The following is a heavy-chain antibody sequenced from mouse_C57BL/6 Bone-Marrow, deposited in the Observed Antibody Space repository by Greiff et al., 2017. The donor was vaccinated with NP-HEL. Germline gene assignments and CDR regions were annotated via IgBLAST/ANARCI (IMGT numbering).Heavy chain of an antibody. CDR3: ARLGLELGQYFDV. J-gene: IGHJ1*03. V-gene: IGHV1-52*01. Sequence: QVQLKQPGAELVRPGSSVKLSCKASGYTFTRYWMHWVKQRPIPGLAWIGNIDPSDSETPYNQKFKDKATLTVDKSSSTAYMQLSSLTSEDSAVYYCARLGLELGQYFDVWGTGTTVTVSS. CDR2: IDPSDSET. D-gene: IGHD4-1*01. CDR1: GYTFTRYW.